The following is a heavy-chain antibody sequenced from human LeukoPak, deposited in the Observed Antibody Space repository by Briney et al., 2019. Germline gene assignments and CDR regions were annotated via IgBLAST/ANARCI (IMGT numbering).Heavy chain of an antibody. V-gene: IGHV3-72*01. CDR1: GFTFSSYG. Sequence: GRSLRLSCAASGFTFSSYGMHWVRQAPGKGLEWVGRSKNKGNNYTTEYAASVKGRFTISRDDSKNSLYLQMNSLKSEDTAVYFCAREGDSSGPDFVYWGQGTLVTVSS. CDR2: SKNKGNNYTT. J-gene: IGHJ4*02. D-gene: IGHD6-19*01. CDR3: AREGDSSGPDFVY.